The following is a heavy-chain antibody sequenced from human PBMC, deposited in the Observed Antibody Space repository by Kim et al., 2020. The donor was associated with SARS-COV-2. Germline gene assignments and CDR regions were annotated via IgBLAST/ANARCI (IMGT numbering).Heavy chain of an antibody. J-gene: IGHJ3*02. Sequence: SETLSLTCAVYGGSFSGYCWTWIRQPPGKGLEWIGEVNHRGSTNYNPSLKSRVTISADTSKNQFSLKLSSVTAADTAVYYCARTPDYDILTGDYSDAFDIWGQGTMVTVSS. D-gene: IGHD3-9*01. CDR1: GGSFSGYC. V-gene: IGHV4-34*01. CDR2: VNHRGST. CDR3: ARTPDYDILTGDYSDAFDI.